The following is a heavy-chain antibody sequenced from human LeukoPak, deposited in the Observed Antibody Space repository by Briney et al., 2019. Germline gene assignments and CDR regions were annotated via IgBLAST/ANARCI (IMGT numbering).Heavy chain of an antibody. D-gene: IGHD5-18*01. CDR3: ARVQPAYSYGYGIDY. CDR1: GGSISSYY. J-gene: IGHJ4*02. Sequence: PSETLPLTCTVSGGSISSYYWSWIRQPPGKGLEWIGYIYYSGSTNYNPSLKSRVTISVDTSKNQFSLKLSSVTAADTAVYYCARVQPAYSYGYGIDYWGQGTLVTVSS. CDR2: IYYSGST. V-gene: IGHV4-59*01.